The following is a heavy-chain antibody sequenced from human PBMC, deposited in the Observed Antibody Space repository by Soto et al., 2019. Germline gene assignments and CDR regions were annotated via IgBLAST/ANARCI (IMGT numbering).Heavy chain of an antibody. Sequence: PSEILSLTCSVSGGSVDSVNHYWSWIRQPPGKGLEWIGYIYNGGHTFYNPSLKSRVKILVDKSRNQFSLRLSSVTAADTAVYFCATSEYSSLSINWFDPWGQGALVTVS. CDR1: GGSVDSVNHY. V-gene: IGHV4-30-4*01. D-gene: IGHD6-6*01. CDR3: ATSEYSSLSINWFDP. CDR2: IYNGGHT. J-gene: IGHJ5*02.